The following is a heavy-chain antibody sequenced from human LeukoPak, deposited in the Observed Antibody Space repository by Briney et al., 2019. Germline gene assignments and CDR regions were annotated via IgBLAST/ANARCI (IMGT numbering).Heavy chain of an antibody. D-gene: IGHD4-17*01. J-gene: IGHJ4*02. Sequence: ASVKVSCKTSGYTFSTYGIAWVRQAPGQGLEWMGWMNPNSGNTGYAQKFQGRVTMTRNTSISTAYMELSSLRSEDTAVYYCARVLYGDYPYYFDYWGQGTLVTVSS. V-gene: IGHV1-8*02. CDR3: ARVLYGDYPYYFDY. CDR1: GYTFSTYG. CDR2: MNPNSGNT.